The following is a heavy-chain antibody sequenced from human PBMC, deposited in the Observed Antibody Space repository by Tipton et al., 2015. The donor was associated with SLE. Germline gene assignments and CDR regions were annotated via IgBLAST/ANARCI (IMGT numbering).Heavy chain of an antibody. V-gene: IGHV4-59*11. CDR3: ARGFLYDGFQV. Sequence: TLSLTCSVSGGSMSYHYWSWIRQPPGKGLEWIGYIYYTGNTNYNPSLKSRVTMSVDTSKSQFSLQLTSVTPEDTAVYYCARGFLYDGFQVWGQGTLVTVSS. CDR2: IYYTGNT. CDR1: GGSMSYHY. D-gene: IGHD2-2*02. J-gene: IGHJ1*01.